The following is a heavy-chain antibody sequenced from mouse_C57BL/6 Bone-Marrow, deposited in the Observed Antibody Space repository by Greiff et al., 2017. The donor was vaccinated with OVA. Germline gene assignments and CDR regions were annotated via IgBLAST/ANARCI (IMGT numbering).Heavy chain of an antibody. D-gene: IGHD1-1*01. CDR2: INPNYGTT. CDR3: DYYGSSYGYFDV. V-gene: IGHV1-39*01. Sequence: EVQLQQSGPELVKPGASVKISCKASGYSFTDYNMNWVKQSNGKSLEWIVVINPNYGTTSYNQKFKGKATLTVDQSSSTAYMQLNSLTSEDSAVYYCDYYGSSYGYFDVWGTGTTVTVSS. CDR1: GYSFTDYN. J-gene: IGHJ1*03.